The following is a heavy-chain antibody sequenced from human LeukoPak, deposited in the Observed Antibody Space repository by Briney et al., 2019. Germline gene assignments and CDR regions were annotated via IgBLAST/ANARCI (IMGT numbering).Heavy chain of an antibody. CDR2: INHSGST. D-gene: IGHD5-24*01. J-gene: IGHJ6*03. V-gene: IGHV4-34*01. CDR1: GGSFSGYY. CDR3: ARGRDGYNYYYYYYMDV. Sequence: SETLSLTCAVYGGSFSGYYWSWLRQPPGKGLEWLGEINHSGSTNYNPSLKSRVTISVDTSKNQFSLKLSSVTAADTAVYYCARGRDGYNYYYYYYMDVWGKGTTVTVSS.